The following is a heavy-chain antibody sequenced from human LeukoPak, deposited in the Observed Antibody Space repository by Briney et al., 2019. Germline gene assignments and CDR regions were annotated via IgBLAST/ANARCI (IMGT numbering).Heavy chain of an antibody. V-gene: IGHV1-69*13. D-gene: IGHD3-3*01. CDR2: IIPIFGTA. Sequence: ASVKVSCKASGDSFSSYAISWVRQAPGQGLEWMGGIIPIFGTANYAQKFQGRVTITADESTSTAYMELSSLRSEDTAVYYCARAQGIFGVAPGEYWGQGTLVTVSS. J-gene: IGHJ4*02. CDR1: GDSFSSYA. CDR3: ARAQGIFGVAPGEY.